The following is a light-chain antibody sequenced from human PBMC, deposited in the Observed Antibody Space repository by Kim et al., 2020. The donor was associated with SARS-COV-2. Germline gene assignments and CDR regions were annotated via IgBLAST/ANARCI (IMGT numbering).Light chain of an antibody. J-gene: IGKJ2*01. Sequence: PSAAVGDIVTITCPARQSISIYLYWYQQTPGNAPQLLIYAASILQSGVPSRFSGSGSATDFTLTISLLQPEYFASYYRQQSYSTHTFGQGTKLEI. CDR2: AAS. CDR1: QSISIY. CDR3: QQSYSTHT. V-gene: IGKV1-39*01.